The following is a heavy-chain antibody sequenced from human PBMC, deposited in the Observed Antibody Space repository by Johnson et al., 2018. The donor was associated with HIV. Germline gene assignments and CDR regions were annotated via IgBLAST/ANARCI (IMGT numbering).Heavy chain of an antibody. Sequence: VQLVESGGGVVQPGRSLRLSCAASGFTFSSYAMHWVRQAPGKGLEWVAVISYDGSNKYYADSVKGRFTISRDNSKNTLYLQMNSLRAEDTAVYYCARKVVVVAAAAGDAFDIWGQGTMVTVSS. CDR1: GFTFSSYA. J-gene: IGHJ3*02. V-gene: IGHV3-30*04. CDR3: ARKVVVVAAAAGDAFDI. CDR2: ISYDGSNK. D-gene: IGHD2-15*01.